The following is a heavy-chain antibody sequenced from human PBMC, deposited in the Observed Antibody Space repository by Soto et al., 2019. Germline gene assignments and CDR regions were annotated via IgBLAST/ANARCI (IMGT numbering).Heavy chain of an antibody. CDR3: AREGVNDFWRGHPLGWFDP. D-gene: IGHD3-3*01. CDR1: GGTFSSYT. J-gene: IGHJ5*02. CDR2: IIPILGIA. Sequence: QVQLVQSGAEVKKPGSSVKVSCKASGGTFSSYTISWVRQAPGQGHEWMGRIIPILGIANYEQKFQGRVTITADKSTSTGYMELSSLRSEDTAVYYCAREGVNDFWRGHPLGWFDPWGQGTLVVVSA. V-gene: IGHV1-69*08.